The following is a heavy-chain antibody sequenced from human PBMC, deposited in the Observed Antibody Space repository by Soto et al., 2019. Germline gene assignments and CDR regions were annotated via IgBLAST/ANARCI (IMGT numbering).Heavy chain of an antibody. CDR1: GGTFSSYT. CDR3: AGEAEAKEIDP. V-gene: IGHV1-69*08. Sequence: QVQLVQSGAEVKKPGSSVKVSCKASGGTFSSYTISWVRQAPGQGLEWMGRIIPILGIANYAQKFQGRVTITADKSSSAAYMGMSSMMSEDTAVYYCAGEAEAKEIDPWGQGTLVTVSS. CDR2: IIPILGIA. J-gene: IGHJ5*02. D-gene: IGHD6-13*01.